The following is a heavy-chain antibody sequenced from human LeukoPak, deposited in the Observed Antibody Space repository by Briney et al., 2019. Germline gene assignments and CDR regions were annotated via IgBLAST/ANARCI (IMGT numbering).Heavy chain of an antibody. CDR3: VKDHGWLLYS. J-gene: IGHJ4*02. CDR1: GFTFSSYA. D-gene: IGHD3-9*01. Sequence: GGSLRLSCAASGFTFSSYALSWVRKAPGKGLEWVSGISLDGATTYYAGSVEGRFTISRDNSKNTLYLQMNSLRADDTAVYYCVKDHGWLLYSWGQGTLVTVSS. V-gene: IGHV3-23*01. CDR2: ISLDGATT.